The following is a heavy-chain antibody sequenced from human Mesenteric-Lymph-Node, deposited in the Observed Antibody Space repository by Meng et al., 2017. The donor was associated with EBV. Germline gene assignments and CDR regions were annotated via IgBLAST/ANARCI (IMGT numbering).Heavy chain of an antibody. CDR3: ARGIADSWFDP. CDR2: IYYTGAT. Sequence: QGQLQGSAPGLVQPPQPLSLTCAVSGGSISIGGYSWTWIRQPPGKGLVWIAYIYYTGATYYNPSLKSRVTISVDTSKNQFSLKLNSVTAADTAVYYCARGIADSWFDPWGQGALVTVS. V-gene: IGHV4-30-4*01. CDR1: GGSISIGGYS. J-gene: IGHJ5*02. D-gene: IGHD2-15*01.